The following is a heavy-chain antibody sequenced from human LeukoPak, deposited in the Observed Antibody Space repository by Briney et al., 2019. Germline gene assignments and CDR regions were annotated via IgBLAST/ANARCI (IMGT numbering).Heavy chain of an antibody. CDR1: GFTFSSYG. D-gene: IGHD1-14*01. CDR2: IRYDGSNK. CDR3: AEATTPSDAFDI. V-gene: IGHV3-30*02. J-gene: IGHJ3*02. Sequence: GGSLRLSCAASGFTFSSYGMHWVRQAPGKGLEWVAFIRYDGSNKYYADSVKGRFTISRDNSQNTLYLQMNSLRAEDTAVYYCAEATTPSDAFDIWGQGTMVTVSS.